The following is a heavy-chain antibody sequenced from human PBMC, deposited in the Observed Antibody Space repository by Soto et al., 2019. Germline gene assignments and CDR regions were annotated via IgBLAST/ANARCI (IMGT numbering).Heavy chain of an antibody. CDR1: GYTFTSYG. D-gene: IGHD2-2*01. Sequence: ASVKVSCKASGYTFTSYGISWVRQAPGQGLEWMGWISAYNGNTNYAQKLQGRVTMTTDTSTSTAYMELRSLRSDDTAVYYCARDPKLNIVVVPAAKKVAFDIWGQGTMVTVSS. J-gene: IGHJ3*02. CDR3: ARDPKLNIVVVPAAKKVAFDI. CDR2: ISAYNGNT. V-gene: IGHV1-18*01.